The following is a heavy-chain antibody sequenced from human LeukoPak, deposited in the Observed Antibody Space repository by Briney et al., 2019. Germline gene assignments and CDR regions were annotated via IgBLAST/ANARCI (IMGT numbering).Heavy chain of an antibody. V-gene: IGHV3-7*01. CDR3: ASGRQLGY. CDR2: IKQDGSEK. D-gene: IGHD3-16*01. J-gene: IGHJ4*02. Sequence: GGSLRLSCAASGLTFSSYWMSWVRQAPGKGLEWVANIKQDGSEKYYVDSVKGRFTISRDNARNSLYLQMNSLRAEDTAIYYRASGRQLGYWGQGTLVTVSS. CDR1: GLTFSSYW.